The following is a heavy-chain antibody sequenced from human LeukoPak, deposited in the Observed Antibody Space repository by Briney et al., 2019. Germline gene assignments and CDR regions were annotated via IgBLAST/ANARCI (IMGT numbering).Heavy chain of an antibody. Sequence: SETLSLTCTVSGGSISSYYWSWIRQPAGKGLEWIGRIYTSGSTNYNPSLKSRVTMSVDTSKNQFSLKLSSVTAADTAVYYCARGGSSGSYYRYYYYYYMDVWGKGTTVTVSS. CDR3: ARGGSSGSYYRYYYYYYMDV. V-gene: IGHV4-4*07. CDR2: IYTSGST. D-gene: IGHD3-10*01. CDR1: GGSISSYY. J-gene: IGHJ6*03.